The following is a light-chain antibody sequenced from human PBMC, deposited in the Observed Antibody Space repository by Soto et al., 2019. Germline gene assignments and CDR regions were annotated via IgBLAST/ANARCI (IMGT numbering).Light chain of an antibody. V-gene: IGLV1-40*01. CDR1: ISNIGAGYD. CDR2: GNS. CDR3: QSYDISLRGFLV. J-gene: IGLJ1*01. Sequence: QLVLTQPPSVSGAPGQRVTISCTGSISNIGAGYDVHWYQQLPGTVPKVLIYGNSNRPSVVPDRFSVSKSGTSASLAITGLQAEDEADYYCQSYDISLRGFLVFGTGTKLTVL.